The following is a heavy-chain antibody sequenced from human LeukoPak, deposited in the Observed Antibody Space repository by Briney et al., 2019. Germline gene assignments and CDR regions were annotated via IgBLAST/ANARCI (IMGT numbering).Heavy chain of an antibody. D-gene: IGHD3-16*01. V-gene: IGHV3-30*18. Sequence: PGGSLRLSCAASGFTFSSYGMHWVRQVPGKGLEWVAVISYDGSNKYYADSVKGRFTISRDNSKNTLYLQMNSLRAEDTAVYYCAKTPLRLGVDYFDYWGQGTLVTVSS. CDR1: GFTFSSYG. J-gene: IGHJ4*02. CDR3: AKTPLRLGVDYFDY. CDR2: ISYDGSNK.